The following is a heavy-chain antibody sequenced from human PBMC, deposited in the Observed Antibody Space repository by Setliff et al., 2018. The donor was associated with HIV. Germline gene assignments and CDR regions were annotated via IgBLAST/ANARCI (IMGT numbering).Heavy chain of an antibody. CDR1: GDSIGITNYY. V-gene: IGHV4-39*07. CDR2: IYQSGRT. Sequence: SETLSLTCIASGDSIGITNYYWGWIRQPPGRGLEWVGSIYQSGRTFYNPSLSGRVTVSIATSKNQFSLKLISVTAADTAVYYCARSALYGDNFRIFWYFDVWGRGTLVTVSS. CDR3: ARSALYGDNFRIFWYFDV. D-gene: IGHD4-17*01. J-gene: IGHJ2*01.